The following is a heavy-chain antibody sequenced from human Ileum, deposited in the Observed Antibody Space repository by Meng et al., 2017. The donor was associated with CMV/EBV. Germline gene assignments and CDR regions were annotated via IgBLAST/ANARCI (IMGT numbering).Heavy chain of an antibody. D-gene: IGHD2-2*02. CDR3: ARRYCSSTSCYSLYYYYGMDV. J-gene: IGHJ6*02. CDR2: IYSGGSST. Sequence: GESLKISCAASGFTFSSYAMSWVRQAPGKGLEWVSVIYSGGSSTYYADSVKGRFTISRDNSKITLYLQMNSLRAEDTAVYYCARRYCSSTSCYSLYYYYGMDVWGQGTTVTVSS. V-gene: IGHV3-23*03. CDR1: GFTFSSYA.